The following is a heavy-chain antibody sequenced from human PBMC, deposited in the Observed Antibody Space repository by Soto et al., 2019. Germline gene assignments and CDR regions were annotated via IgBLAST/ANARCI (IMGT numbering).Heavy chain of an antibody. CDR1: GYSFTNYW. Sequence: PGESLKISCKGSGYSFTNYWIGWVRQMPGKGPECMGIIYPGDSDTRYSSSFQGQVTISADKSISTAYLQWRSLKASDTAMYYCARPSSCSSTSCSSFDYWGQGTLVTVSS. CDR3: ARPSSCSSTSCSSFDY. CDR2: IYPGDSDT. J-gene: IGHJ4*02. D-gene: IGHD2-2*01. V-gene: IGHV5-51*01.